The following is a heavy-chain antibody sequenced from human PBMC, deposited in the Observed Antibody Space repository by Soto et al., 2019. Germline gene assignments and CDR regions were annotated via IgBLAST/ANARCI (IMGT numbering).Heavy chain of an antibody. CDR2: IYYSGST. V-gene: IGHV4-59*01. D-gene: IGHD3-9*01. CDR1: SDSMTSFY. CDR3: ARAGQTVRIFDY. Sequence: QVQLHESGPGLLKPSETLSLICTVSSDSMTSFYWTWIRQPPGKDLEWIGQIYYSGSTTYNPSLKSRVTISIDTSKNQFSLRLTSLTAADTAVYYCARAGQTVRIFDYWGQGALVAVSS. J-gene: IGHJ4*02.